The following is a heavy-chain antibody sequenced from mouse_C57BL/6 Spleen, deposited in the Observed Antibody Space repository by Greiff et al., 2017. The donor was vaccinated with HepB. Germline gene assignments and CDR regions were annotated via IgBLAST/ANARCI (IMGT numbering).Heavy chain of an antibody. J-gene: IGHJ1*03. CDR3: ARGATEWYFDV. Sequence: QVQLQQSGAELEMPGASVKLSCKASGYTFTSYWMHWVKQRPGQGLEWIGEIDPSDSYTNYNQKFKGKSTLTVDKSSSTAYMQLSSLTSEDSAVYYCARGATEWYFDVWGTGTTVTVSS. V-gene: IGHV1-69*01. D-gene: IGHD3-1*01. CDR1: GYTFTSYW. CDR2: IDPSDSYT.